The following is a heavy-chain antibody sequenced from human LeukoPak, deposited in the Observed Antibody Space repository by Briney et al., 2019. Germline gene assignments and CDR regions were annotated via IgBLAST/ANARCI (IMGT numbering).Heavy chain of an antibody. CDR1: GFTFSSYG. Sequence: GGSLRLSCAASGFTFSSYGMHWVRQAPGKGLEWVAFIRYDGSNKYYADSVKGRFTISRDNSKNTLYLQMNSLRAEDTAVYYCASEGGGYDSYYFDYWGQGTLVTVSS. V-gene: IGHV3-30*02. CDR2: IRYDGSNK. CDR3: ASEGGGYDSYYFDY. J-gene: IGHJ4*02. D-gene: IGHD5-12*01.